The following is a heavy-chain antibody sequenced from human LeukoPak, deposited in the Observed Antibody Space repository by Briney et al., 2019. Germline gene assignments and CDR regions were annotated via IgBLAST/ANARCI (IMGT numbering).Heavy chain of an antibody. D-gene: IGHD2-21*02. V-gene: IGHV3-7*01. CDR3: ARGGDVSDD. Sequence: GSLRLSCAASGISFSNYWRTWIRQAPEKGLQWVANIKEDGSDKNYADSVKGRFTISRDNAKNLLYLQMTSLRAEDTVVYYCARGGDVSDDWGRGTLVTVSS. CDR1: GISFSNYW. J-gene: IGHJ4*02. CDR2: IKEDGSDK.